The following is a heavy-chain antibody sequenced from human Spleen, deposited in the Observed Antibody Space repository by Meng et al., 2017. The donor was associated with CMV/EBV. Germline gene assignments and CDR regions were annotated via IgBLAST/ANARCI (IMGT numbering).Heavy chain of an antibody. Sequence: SVKVSCTASGGTFSTHTFTWVRQAPGQGLEWMGEIIPLFGTPKYAQKFQGRVTISADKSTRTAYMELNSLKSDDTAVFYCCLRDIDSWGQGTLVTVSS. CDR1: GGTFSTHT. D-gene: IGHD5/OR15-5a*01. V-gene: IGHV1-69*06. J-gene: IGHJ4*02. CDR2: IIPLFGTP. CDR3: CLRDIDS.